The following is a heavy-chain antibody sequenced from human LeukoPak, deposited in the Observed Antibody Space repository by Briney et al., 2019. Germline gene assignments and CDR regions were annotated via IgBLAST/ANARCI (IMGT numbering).Heavy chain of an antibody. CDR3: ARHYGSGTYPLDY. V-gene: IGHV4-59*08. Sequence: SETLSLTCTVSGGSISSYYWSWMRQPPGSGLEWIGYIHYSGSTKYNPSLKSRVLISVDTSKNQFSLKLTSVTAADMAVYYCARHYGSGTYPLDYWGQGTLVTVSS. J-gene: IGHJ4*02. CDR2: IHYSGST. D-gene: IGHD3-10*01. CDR1: GGSISSYY.